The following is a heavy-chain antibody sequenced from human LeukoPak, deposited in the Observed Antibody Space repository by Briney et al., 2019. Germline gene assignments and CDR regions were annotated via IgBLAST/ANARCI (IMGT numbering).Heavy chain of an antibody. CDR2: IYYSGST. V-gene: IGHV4-59*08. CDR3: ASLHSSGWSY. Sequence: KSSETLSLTCTVSGGSISSYYWSWIRQPPGKGLEWIGYIYYSGSTNYNPSLKSRVTISVDTSKNQFSLKLSSVTAADTAVNYCASLHSSGWSYWGQGTLVTVSS. D-gene: IGHD6-19*01. CDR1: GGSISSYY. J-gene: IGHJ4*02.